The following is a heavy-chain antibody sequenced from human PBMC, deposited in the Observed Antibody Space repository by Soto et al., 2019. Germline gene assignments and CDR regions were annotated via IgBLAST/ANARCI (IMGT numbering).Heavy chain of an antibody. J-gene: IGHJ4*02. CDR2: INTDGSGT. D-gene: IGHD5-18*01. V-gene: IGHV3-74*01. CDR1: GFNFSNYW. Sequence: EVQLVESGGGLVQPGGSLRLSCAASGFNFSNYWMHWVRQAPGKGLVWVSRINTDGSGTTYADSVKGRFTMSRDNAKNTLYLQMNGLRAEDTAVYYCARDASGYSYGWGQGTLVTVSS. CDR3: ARDASGYSYG.